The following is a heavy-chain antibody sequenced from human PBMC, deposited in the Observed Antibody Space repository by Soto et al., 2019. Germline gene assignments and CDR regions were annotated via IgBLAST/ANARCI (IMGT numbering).Heavy chain of an antibody. D-gene: IGHD6-13*01. V-gene: IGHV4-34*01. CDR1: GGSFSGYY. CDR2: INHSGST. J-gene: IGHJ5*02. CDR3: ARGRYSSSWYDNWFDP. Sequence: SETLSLTCAVYGGSFSGYYWSWIRQPPGKGLEWIGEINHSGSTNYNPSLKSRVTISVDMSKNQFSLKLSSVTAADTAVYYCARGRYSSSWYDNWFDPWGQGTLVTVSS.